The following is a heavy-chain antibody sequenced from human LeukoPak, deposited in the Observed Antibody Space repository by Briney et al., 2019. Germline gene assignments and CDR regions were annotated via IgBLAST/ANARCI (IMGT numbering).Heavy chain of an antibody. CDR1: GFTFSDYY. J-gene: IGHJ4*02. Sequence: GGSLRLSCAASGFTFSDYYMSWIRQAPGKGLEWVSYISSSSSTIYYADSVKGRFTISRDNAKNSLYLQMNSLRAEDTAVYYCARLDLSLGSPIRFYYFDYWGQGTLVTVSS. V-gene: IGHV3-11*04. CDR2: ISSSSSTI. CDR3: ARLDLSLGSPIRFYYFDY. D-gene: IGHD3-16*01.